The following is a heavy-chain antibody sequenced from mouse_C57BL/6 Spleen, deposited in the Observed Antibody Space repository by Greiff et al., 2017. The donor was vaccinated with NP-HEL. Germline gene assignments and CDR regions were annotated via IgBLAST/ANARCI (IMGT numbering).Heavy chain of an antibody. CDR2: IDPSDSYT. V-gene: IGHV1-50*01. D-gene: IGHD1-1*01. CDR1: GYTFTSYW. J-gene: IGHJ2*01. Sequence: QVQLQQPGAELVKPGASVKLSCKASGYTFTSYWMQWVKQRPGQGLEWIGEIDPSDSYTNYNQKFKGKATLTVDTSSSTAYMQLSSLTSEDSAVYYCARGYYGSLLDYWGQGTTLTVSS. CDR3: ARGYYGSLLDY.